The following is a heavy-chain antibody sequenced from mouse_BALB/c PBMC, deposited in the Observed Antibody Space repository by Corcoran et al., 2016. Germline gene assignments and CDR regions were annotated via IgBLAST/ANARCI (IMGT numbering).Heavy chain of an antibody. V-gene: IGHV1S136*01. D-gene: IGHD1-2*01. CDR1: GFTFATYV. J-gene: IGHJ2*01. Sequence: ELQLQQYGPELVKPGASVKMSCKASGFTFATYVMHWVKQKPGQGLEWIGYINPYNDGTKYNEKFKGKATLTSDKSSSTAYMELSSLTSEDSAVYYCARIGWDFDYWGQGTTLTVSS. CDR2: INPYNDGT. CDR3: ARIGWDFDY.